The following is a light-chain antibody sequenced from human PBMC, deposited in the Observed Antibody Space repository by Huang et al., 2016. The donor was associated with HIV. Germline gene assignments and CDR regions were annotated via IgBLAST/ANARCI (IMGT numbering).Light chain of an antibody. CDR2: KAS. CDR1: QSISSW. Sequence: DIQMTQSPSTLSASVGDRVTITCLASQSISSWLAWYQQKPGKAPKLLIYKASSLESGVPSRFSGSGSGTEFTLTISSLQPDDFATYHCQQYNSYFMYTFGQGTKLEIK. V-gene: IGKV1-5*03. CDR3: QQYNSYFMYT. J-gene: IGKJ2*01.